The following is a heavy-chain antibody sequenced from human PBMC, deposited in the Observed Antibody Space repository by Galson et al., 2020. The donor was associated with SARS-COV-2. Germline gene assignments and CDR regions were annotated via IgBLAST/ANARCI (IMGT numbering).Heavy chain of an antibody. D-gene: IGHD6-13*01. V-gene: IGHV3-21*01. CDR2: ITTSSTYI. CDR1: GFTFSSYT. Sequence: GGSLRLSCAASGFTFSSYTMNWVRQVPGKGLEWVSSITTSSTYINYADSVKGRFTISRDNAKNSLYLQMNSLRAGDTAVYFCARTGTPHYYYSYYMDVWGGGTAVTVSS. CDR3: ARTGTPHYYYSYYMDV. J-gene: IGHJ6*03.